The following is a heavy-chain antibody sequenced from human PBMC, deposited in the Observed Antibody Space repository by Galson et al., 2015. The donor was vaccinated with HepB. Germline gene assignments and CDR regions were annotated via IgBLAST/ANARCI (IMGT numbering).Heavy chain of an antibody. V-gene: IGHV1-8*01. J-gene: IGHJ6*02. CDR2: MNPNSANT. CDR1: GYTFTRYD. Sequence: SVKVSCKASGYTFTRYDINWVRQATGQGLEWMGWMNPNSANTGYAQKFQGRVTMTRNTSISTAYMELSSLRSGDTAVYYCARSQSRGNYYYGMDVWGQGTTVTVSS. CDR3: ARSQSRGNYYYGMDV.